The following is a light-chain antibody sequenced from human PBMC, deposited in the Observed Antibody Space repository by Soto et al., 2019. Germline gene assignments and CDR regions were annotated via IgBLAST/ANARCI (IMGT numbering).Light chain of an antibody. CDR3: QQYNPYSPWT. V-gene: IGKV1-5*03. Sequence: DIQMTQSPSTLSASVGDRVTISCRASQSITGWLAWFQQKPGKAPKLLISMASNLESGVPSRFSGSGSGTDFTLTISGLQPDDFATYYCQQYNPYSPWTFGQGTKVDIK. CDR2: MAS. J-gene: IGKJ1*01. CDR1: QSITGW.